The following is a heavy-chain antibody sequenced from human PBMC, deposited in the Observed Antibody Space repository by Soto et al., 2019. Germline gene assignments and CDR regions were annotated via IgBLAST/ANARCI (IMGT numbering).Heavy chain of an antibody. Sequence: GGSLRLSCAASGFTFDDYAMHWVRQAPGKGLEWVSLISWDGGSTYYADSVKGRFTISRDNSKNSLYLQMNSLRAEDTALYYCAKDILAGCGDYPLYYYGMDVWGQGTTVTVSS. V-gene: IGHV3-43D*03. CDR2: ISWDGGST. CDR1: GFTFDDYA. D-gene: IGHD4-17*01. CDR3: AKDILAGCGDYPLYYYGMDV. J-gene: IGHJ6*02.